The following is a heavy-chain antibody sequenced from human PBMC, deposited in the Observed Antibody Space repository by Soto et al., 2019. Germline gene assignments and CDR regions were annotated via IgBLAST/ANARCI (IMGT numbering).Heavy chain of an antibody. V-gene: IGHV1-18*01. Sequence: QVQLVQSGDEVRKPGSSVKVSCKASGYIFVNYGIAWVRQAPGQGLEWMGWISPYSGNTHYASKVQGSLPITTDTATSTATMALGNLTSEDTAVYDWAMVDNSFPPPHLDVWGQGTTVTVSS. CDR1: GYIFVNYG. J-gene: IGHJ6*02. D-gene: IGHD5-12*01. CDR3: AMVDNSFPPPHLDV. CDR2: ISPYSGNT.